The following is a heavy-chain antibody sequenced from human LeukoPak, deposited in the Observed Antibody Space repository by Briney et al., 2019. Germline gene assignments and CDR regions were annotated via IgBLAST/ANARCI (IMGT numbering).Heavy chain of an antibody. CDR1: GFTFSSYS. J-gene: IGHJ6*03. V-gene: IGHV3-21*01. D-gene: IGHD2-21*01. Sequence: GGSLRLSCAASGFTFSSYSMNWVRQAPGKGLEWVSSISSSSYIYYADSVKGRFTISRDNAKNSLYLQMNSLRAEDTAVYYCARAAYCGGDCQYYYYMDVWGKGTTVTVSS. CDR3: ARAAYCGGDCQYYYYMDV. CDR2: ISSSSYI.